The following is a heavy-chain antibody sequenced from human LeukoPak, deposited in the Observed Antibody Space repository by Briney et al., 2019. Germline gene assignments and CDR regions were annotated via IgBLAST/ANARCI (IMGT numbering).Heavy chain of an antibody. D-gene: IGHD3-22*01. Sequence: GGSLRLSCAASGFTFSSYSMNWVRQAPGKGLEWVSSISSSGSYIYYADSVKGRFTISRDNAKNSLYLQMNSLRAEDTAVYYCTSDRHYDSSGYRPGDFQHWGQGTLVTVSS. CDR2: ISSSGSYI. CDR3: TSDRHYDSSGYRPGDFQH. J-gene: IGHJ1*01. V-gene: IGHV3-21*03. CDR1: GFTFSSYS.